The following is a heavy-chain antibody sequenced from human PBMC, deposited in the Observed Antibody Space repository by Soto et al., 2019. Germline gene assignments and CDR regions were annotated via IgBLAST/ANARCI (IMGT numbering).Heavy chain of an antibody. CDR1: GGSISSSSYY. CDR3: ARLRGLFYYYFWGSYHPHFAY. J-gene: IGHJ4*02. Sequence: SETLSLTCTVSGGSISSSSYYWGWIRQPPGKGLEWIGSIYYSGSTYYNPSLKSRVTISVDTSKNQFSLKLSSVTAADTAVYYCARLRGLFYYYFWGSYHPHFAYWAQEPLVTVSS. D-gene: IGHD3-16*02. V-gene: IGHV4-39*01. CDR2: IYYSGST.